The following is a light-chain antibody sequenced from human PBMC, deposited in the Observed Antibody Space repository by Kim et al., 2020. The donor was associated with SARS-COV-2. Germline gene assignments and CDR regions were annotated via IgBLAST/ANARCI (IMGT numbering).Light chain of an antibody. CDR3: QHYAGSPPIT. CDR2: DTF. V-gene: IGKV3-20*01. J-gene: IGKJ5*01. CDR1: QSLSSGY. Sequence: EIVLTQSPGTLSLSPGERATLSCRASQSLSSGYIAWYQQKPGQAPRLLIYDTFNTATGIPDRFSGSGSGTDFTLTIRRLDPEDFAVYFCQHYAGSPPITFGQGTRLELN.